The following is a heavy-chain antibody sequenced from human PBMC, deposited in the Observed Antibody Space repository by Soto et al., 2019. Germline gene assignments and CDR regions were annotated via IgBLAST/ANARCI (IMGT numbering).Heavy chain of an antibody. CDR1: GFTFSSYA. V-gene: IGHV3-23*01. CDR3: AKGEARYSTDYYYMDV. Sequence: GGSLRLSCAASGFTFSSYAMSWVRQAPGKGLEWVSAISGSGGSTYYADSVKGRFTISRDNSKNTLYLQMNSLRAEDTAVYYCAKGEARYSTDYYYMDVWGKGTTVTVSS. J-gene: IGHJ6*03. CDR2: ISGSGGST. D-gene: IGHD3-9*01.